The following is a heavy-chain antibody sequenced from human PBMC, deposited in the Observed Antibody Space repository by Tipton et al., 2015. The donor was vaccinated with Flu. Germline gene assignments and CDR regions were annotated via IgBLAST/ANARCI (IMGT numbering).Heavy chain of an antibody. CDR1: GDSFSSNSAA. CDR2: TYYRSKWYN. CDR3: ARESYSSSWYSPGAGAFDI. D-gene: IGHD6-13*01. Sequence: GLVKPSQTLSLTCAISGDSFSSNSAAWNWIRQSPSRGLEWLGRTYYRSKWYNDYAVSVKSRIPINPDTSKNQFSLQLNSVTPEDTAVYYCARESYSSSWYSPGAGAFDIWGQGTMVTVSS. V-gene: IGHV6-1*01. J-gene: IGHJ3*02.